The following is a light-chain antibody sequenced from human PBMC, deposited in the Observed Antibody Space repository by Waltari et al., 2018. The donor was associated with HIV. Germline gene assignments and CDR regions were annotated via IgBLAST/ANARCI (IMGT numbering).Light chain of an antibody. Sequence: EIVMTQSPATLSVSPGERATLSCSASQSVRSNLAWYQQRPGQAPRLLISGASTRATGVPARFSGSGSGTDFTLTISSLQSEDFAVYYCQQYDNWPPITFGQGTRLEIK. CDR1: QSVRSN. V-gene: IGKV3-15*01. CDR2: GAS. CDR3: QQYDNWPPIT. J-gene: IGKJ5*01.